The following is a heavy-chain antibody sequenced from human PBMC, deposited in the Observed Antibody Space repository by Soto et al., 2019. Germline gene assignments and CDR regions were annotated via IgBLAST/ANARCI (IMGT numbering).Heavy chain of an antibody. Sequence: PGGSLRLSCAASGFTFSSYEMNWVRQAPGKGLEWVSYISSSGSTIYYADSVKGRFTISRDNSKNTLYLQMNSLRAEDTAVYYCARDPYCTNGVCYHYYGMDVWGQGTTVTVSS. J-gene: IGHJ6*02. D-gene: IGHD2-8*01. V-gene: IGHV3-48*03. CDR2: ISSSGSTI. CDR1: GFTFSSYE. CDR3: ARDPYCTNGVCYHYYGMDV.